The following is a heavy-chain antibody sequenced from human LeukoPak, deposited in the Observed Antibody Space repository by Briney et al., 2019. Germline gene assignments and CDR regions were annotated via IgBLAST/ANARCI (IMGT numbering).Heavy chain of an antibody. D-gene: IGHD6-13*01. J-gene: IGHJ4*02. V-gene: IGHV3-30*02. CDR3: AKDRFIAAAGPTFDY. Sequence: GGSLRLSCAASGFTFSSYGMHWVRQAPGKGLEWVAFIRYDGSNKYYADSVKGRFTISRDNSKNTLCLQMNSLRAEDTAVYYCAKDRFIAAAGPTFDYWGQGTLVTVSS. CDR2: IRYDGSNK. CDR1: GFTFSSYG.